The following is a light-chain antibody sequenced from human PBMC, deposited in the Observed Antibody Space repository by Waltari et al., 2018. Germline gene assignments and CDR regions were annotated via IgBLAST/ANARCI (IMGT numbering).Light chain of an antibody. CDR1: QDLHSY. CDR2: VAS. Sequence: DIYLTQSPSLLSPSVGERVTITFRASQDLHSYLAWYQQRPGQAPRLIIYVASKLQSGVPSRFSGSGTGTDFTLTISGLQPEDFATYYCQHLNSYPLNFGGGTKVEIK. J-gene: IGKJ4*01. V-gene: IGKV1-9*01. CDR3: QHLNSYPLN.